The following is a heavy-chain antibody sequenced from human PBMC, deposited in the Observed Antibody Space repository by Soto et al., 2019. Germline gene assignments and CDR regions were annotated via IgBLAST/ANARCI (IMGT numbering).Heavy chain of an antibody. D-gene: IGHD6-19*01. CDR3: ASENGGWADY. CDR2: INSDGSST. V-gene: IGHV3-74*01. CDR1: GFPFSTYW. J-gene: IGHJ4*02. Sequence: EVQLVESGGGLVQPGGSLRLSCAASGFPFSTYWMHWVRQAPGKGLVWVSRINSDGSSTDYADSVKGRFTISRDNAKNTLYLQMNSLRAEDTAVYYCASENGGWADYWGQGTLVTVSS.